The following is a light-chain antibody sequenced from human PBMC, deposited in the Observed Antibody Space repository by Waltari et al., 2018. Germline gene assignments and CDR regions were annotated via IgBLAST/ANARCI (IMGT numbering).Light chain of an antibody. CDR3: QQYNSYWT. V-gene: IGKV1-5*03. CDR2: KAS. CDR1: QSISSW. Sequence: DIQMTQSPSTLSASVGDRVTIHCRASQSISSWLAWYQQKPGKGPKVLIYKASSLESGVPSRFSGSGSGTEFTLTISSLQPDDFATYYCQQYNSYWTFGQGTKVEIK. J-gene: IGKJ1*01.